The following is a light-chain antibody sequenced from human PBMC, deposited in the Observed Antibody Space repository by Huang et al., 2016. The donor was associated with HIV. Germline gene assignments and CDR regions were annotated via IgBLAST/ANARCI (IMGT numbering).Light chain of an antibody. CDR3: QQYFSYPLT. CDR1: QDISNY. Sequence: AIRMTQSPSSLSASTGDRVTITCRASQDISNYLAWYQQKPGKAPKLLIYAASTLQRGVRSRCSGSGSGTDVTLTISCLQSEDFATYYCQQYFSYPLTFGGGTTVEIK. J-gene: IGKJ4*01. CDR2: AAS. V-gene: IGKV1-8*01.